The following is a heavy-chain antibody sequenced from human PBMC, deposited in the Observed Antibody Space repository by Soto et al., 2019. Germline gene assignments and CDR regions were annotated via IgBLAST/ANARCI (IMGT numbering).Heavy chain of an antibody. Sequence: KTSETLSLTCTVSGGSISSYYWSWIRQPPGKGLEWIGYIYYSGSTNYNPSLKSRVTISVDTSKNQFSLKLSAVTAADTAVYYCARGGAVAGPLYYYYYGMDVWGQGTTVTVSS. D-gene: IGHD6-19*01. CDR3: ARGGAVAGPLYYYYYGMDV. CDR2: IYYSGST. J-gene: IGHJ6*02. V-gene: IGHV4-59*01. CDR1: GGSISSYY.